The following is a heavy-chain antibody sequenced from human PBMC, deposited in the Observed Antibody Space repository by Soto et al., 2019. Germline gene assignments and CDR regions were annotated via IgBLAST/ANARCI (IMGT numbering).Heavy chain of an antibody. V-gene: IGHV1-8*01. J-gene: IGHJ3*02. CDR3: ARAYYNDAFDI. D-gene: IGHD3-10*01. CDR1: GYTFTSYD. CDR2: MNPNSGNT. Sequence: ASVKVSCKTSGYTFTSYDINWVRQATGQGLEWMGWMNPNSGNTGYAQKFQGRVTMTRSTSISTAYMELSSLTSEDTAAYYCARAYYNDAFDIWGQGTMVTVSS.